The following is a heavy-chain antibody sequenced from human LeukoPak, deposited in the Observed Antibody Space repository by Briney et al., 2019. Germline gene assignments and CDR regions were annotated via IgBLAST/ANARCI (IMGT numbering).Heavy chain of an antibody. CDR1: GYTFTSYG. V-gene: IGHV1-18*01. CDR2: ISAYNGNT. J-gene: IGHJ6*02. D-gene: IGHD3-3*01. Sequence: ASVKVSCKASGYTFTSYGISWVRQAPGQGLEWMGWISAYNGNTNYAQKLQGRVTMTTDTSTSTAYMELRSQRSDDTAVYYCARDNGASPYYDFWSGPHPAYYYGMDVWGQGTTVTVSS. CDR3: ARDNGASPYYDFWSGPHPAYYYGMDV.